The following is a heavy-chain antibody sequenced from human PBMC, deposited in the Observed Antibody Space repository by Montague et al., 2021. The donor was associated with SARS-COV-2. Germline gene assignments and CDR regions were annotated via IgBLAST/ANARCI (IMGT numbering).Heavy chain of an antibody. V-gene: IGHV3-33*01. CDR2: IWYDGSKN. D-gene: IGHD6-13*01. CDR3: ARDSSSGSDWYYYYGMDV. Sequence: SLRLSCAASGFTFSSYGMHWVRQAPGKGLEWVAIIWYDGSKNYYAGSVKGRFTISRDNSKNTLYLQMNTLRAEDTAVYYCARDSSSGSDWYYYYGMDVWGQGTTVTVSS. CDR1: GFTFSSYG. J-gene: IGHJ6*02.